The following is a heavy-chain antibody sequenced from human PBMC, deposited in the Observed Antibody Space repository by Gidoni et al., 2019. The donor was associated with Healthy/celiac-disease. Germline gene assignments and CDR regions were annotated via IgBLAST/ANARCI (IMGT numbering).Heavy chain of an antibody. CDR3: ARHMYYGSGSFNWFDP. V-gene: IGHV4-39*01. Sequence: QLQLQESGPGLVKPSETLSLTCTVSGGSISSSSYYWGWLRQPPGKGLEWIGSIYYSGSTYYNPSLKSRVTISVDTSKNQFSLKLSSVTAADTAVYYCARHMYYGSGSFNWFDPWGQGTLVTVSS. CDR2: IYYSGST. D-gene: IGHD3-10*01. J-gene: IGHJ5*02. CDR1: GGSISSSSYY.